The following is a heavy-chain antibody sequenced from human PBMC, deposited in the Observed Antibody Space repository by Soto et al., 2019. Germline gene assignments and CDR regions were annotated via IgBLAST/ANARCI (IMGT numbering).Heavy chain of an antibody. D-gene: IGHD6-13*01. CDR3: ARSPRSSPYFDF. V-gene: IGHV4-4*07. Sequence: PSETLSLTCTVSGASITGSSYWSWIRQPAGKGLEWIGRFSLSGTTNYNPSLRSRVTMSADVSKNQFSLRLTSVTASDSAFYFCARSPRSSPYFDFWGQGALVTVSS. CDR2: FSLSGTT. J-gene: IGHJ4*02. CDR1: GASITGSSY.